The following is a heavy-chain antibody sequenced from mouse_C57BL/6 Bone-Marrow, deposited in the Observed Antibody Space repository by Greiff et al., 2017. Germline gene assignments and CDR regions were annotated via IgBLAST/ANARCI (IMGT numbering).Heavy chain of an antibody. CDR1: GYAFSSYW. V-gene: IGHV1-80*01. J-gene: IGHJ3*01. Sequence: QVHVKQSGAELVKPGASVKISCKASGYAFSSYWMNWVKQRPGKGLEWIGQIYPGDGDTNYNGKFKGKATLTADKSSSTAYMQLSSLTSEDSAVYFCGRGRWLLPGAWFAYWGTGTLVTVSA. CDR3: GRGRWLLPGAWFAY. CDR2: IYPGDGDT. D-gene: IGHD2-3*01.